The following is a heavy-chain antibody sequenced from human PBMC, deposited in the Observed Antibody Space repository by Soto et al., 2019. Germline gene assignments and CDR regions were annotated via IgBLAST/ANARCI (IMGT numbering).Heavy chain of an antibody. J-gene: IGHJ4*02. V-gene: IGHV4-31*03. CDR1: GGSISSGGYY. CDR3: ARFGIYDSSGYHPPVGYFDY. Sequence: PSETLSLTCTVSGGSISSGGYYWSWIRQHPGKGLEWIGYIYYSGSTYYNPSLKSRVTISVDTSKNQFSLKLSSVTAADTAVYYCARFGIYDSSGYHPPVGYFDYWGQGTLVTVSS. CDR2: IYYSGST. D-gene: IGHD3-22*01.